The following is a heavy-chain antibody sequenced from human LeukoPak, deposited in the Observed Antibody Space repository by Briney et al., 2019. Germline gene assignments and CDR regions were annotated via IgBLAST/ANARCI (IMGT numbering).Heavy chain of an antibody. CDR2: MNPNSGNT. CDR1: GYTFTSYD. Sequence: ASVTVSFKASGYTFTSYDINWVRQAPGQGLEWMGWMNPNSGNTGYAQKFQGRVTMTRNTSISTAYMELSSLRSEDTAVYYCARGYCSGGSCLNWFDPWGQGTLVTVSS. J-gene: IGHJ5*02. CDR3: ARGYCSGGSCLNWFDP. D-gene: IGHD2-15*01. V-gene: IGHV1-8*01.